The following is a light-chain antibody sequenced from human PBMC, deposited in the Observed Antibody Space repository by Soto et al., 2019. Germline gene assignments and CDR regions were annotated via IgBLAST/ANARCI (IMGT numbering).Light chain of an antibody. CDR1: QSVSSN. J-gene: IGKJ1*01. Sequence: EIVMTQSPATLSVSPGERATLPCRASQSVSSNLAWYQQKPDQAPRLLIYGASTRATGISARFSGSGSGTEFTLTISSLQSEDFALYYCHKRQSWPRTFGKGNKVDIK. V-gene: IGKV3-15*01. CDR3: HKRQSWPRT. CDR2: GAS.